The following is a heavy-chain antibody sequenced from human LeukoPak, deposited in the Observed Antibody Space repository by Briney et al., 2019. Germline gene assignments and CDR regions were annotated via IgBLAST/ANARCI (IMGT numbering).Heavy chain of an antibody. CDR1: GFTFSSYA. CDR3: ARPRGGDIAAALGY. J-gene: IGHJ4*02. Sequence: GGSLRLSCVASGFTFSSYAMHWVRQAPGKGLEWVAVTSYDGRNKYYADSVKGRFTISRDNSKNTLYLQVDGLRAEDTAVYYCARPRGGDIAAALGYWGQGTLVTVSS. V-gene: IGHV3-30*04. CDR2: TSYDGRNK. D-gene: IGHD6-13*01.